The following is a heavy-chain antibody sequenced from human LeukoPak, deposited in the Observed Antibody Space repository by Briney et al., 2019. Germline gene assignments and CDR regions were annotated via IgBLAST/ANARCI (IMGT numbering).Heavy chain of an antibody. J-gene: IGHJ4*02. V-gene: IGHV3-23*01. CDR2: IGGSGRNI. CDR1: GFTLSNYG. CDR3: AKDRGHFEFPEY. Sequence: GGSLRLSCAASGFTLSNYGMIGVLQAPGKGLEWVSGIGGSGRNIYYADSVKGRFTISRDNSKNTLYLQMNSLRAEDTAMYYCAKDRGHFEFPEYWGQGTLVTVSS. D-gene: IGHD3-10*01.